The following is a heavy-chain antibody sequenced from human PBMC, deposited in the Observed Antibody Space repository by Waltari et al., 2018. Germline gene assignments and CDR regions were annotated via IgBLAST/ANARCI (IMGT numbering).Heavy chain of an antibody. J-gene: IGHJ3*02. CDR1: GFTVSSNY. CDR3: ATNRPLDI. V-gene: IGHV3-53*02. CDR2: FYSGGST. Sequence: EVQLVETGGGLIQPGGSLRLSCAASGFTVSSNYMNWVRQAPGKGVGWVSMFYSGGSTFYADSVKGRFTISRDKSKNTLYLQMNSLRAEDTAVYYCATNRPLDIWGQGTMVTVSS.